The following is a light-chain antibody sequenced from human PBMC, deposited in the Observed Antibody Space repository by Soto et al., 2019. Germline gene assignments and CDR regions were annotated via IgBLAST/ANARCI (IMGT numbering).Light chain of an antibody. CDR1: ETISAD. V-gene: IGKV3-15*01. CDR2: AAS. J-gene: IGKJ2*01. CDR3: QHSHTLPRT. Sequence: ISMTQSPPTLSVSPGGRVTLSCEASETISADLAWYHHRPGQAPRLLIYAASTRAPGVPARFRGRGSGTDFYLAIANLQPEDFSLYYCQHSHTLPRTFGQGTKL.